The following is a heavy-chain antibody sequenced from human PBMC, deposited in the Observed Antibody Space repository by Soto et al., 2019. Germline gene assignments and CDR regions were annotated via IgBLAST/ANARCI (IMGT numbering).Heavy chain of an antibody. D-gene: IGHD3-22*01. CDR3: ARDLSRYYYDSSGLYNWFDP. J-gene: IGHJ5*02. Sequence: QVQLQESGPGLVKPSQTLSLTCTVSGGSISSGGYYWSWIRQHPGKGLEWIGYIYYSGSTYYNPSLKSRVTISVDTSKNQFSLKLSSVTAADTAVYYCARDLSRYYYDSSGLYNWFDPWGQGTLVTVSS. V-gene: IGHV4-31*03. CDR2: IYYSGST. CDR1: GGSISSGGYY.